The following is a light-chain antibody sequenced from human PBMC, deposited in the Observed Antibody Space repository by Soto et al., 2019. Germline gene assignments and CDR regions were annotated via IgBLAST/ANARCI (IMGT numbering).Light chain of an antibody. J-gene: IGKJ2*01. CDR2: DAS. CDR3: QHYNGH. CDR1: QNIERY. V-gene: IGKV1-5*01. Sequence: DIQMTQSPSTLSASVGDRVTITCRASQNIERYMAWYQQKSGKAPKLMIYDASSLQRGVPSRFGGSGFEVEFTLTISSLQPDDFATYYCQHYNGHFGQRTKVDIK.